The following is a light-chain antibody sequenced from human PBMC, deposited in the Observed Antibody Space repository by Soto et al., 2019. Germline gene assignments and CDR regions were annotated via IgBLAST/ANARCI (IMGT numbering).Light chain of an antibody. CDR2: AAS. CDR1: QSISTY. V-gene: IGKV1-39*01. J-gene: IGKJ4*01. Sequence: DIQMTQSPSSLSASVGDRVTITCRASQSISTYLNWYQQKPGKVPKLLIYAASSLQSGVPSRFSGSGSGTDFNLTTSSLQPEDFAPSYCQQTHTPFTFGGGTTVEIK. CDR3: QQTHTPFT.